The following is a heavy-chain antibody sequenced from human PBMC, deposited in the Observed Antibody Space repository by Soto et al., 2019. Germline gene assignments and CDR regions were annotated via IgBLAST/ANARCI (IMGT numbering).Heavy chain of an antibody. D-gene: IGHD4-17*01. Sequence: EVQLLESGGGLVQPGGSLRLSCAASGFTFSSYAMSWVRQAPGKGLEWVSAISGSGGSTYYADSVKCRFTISRDNPKNPLYLQRNSLRAEDTDVYYWAEEAPDYGYYRNWYFDLWGRGTLVTVSS. CDR1: GFTFSSYA. CDR3: AEEAPDYGYYRNWYFDL. V-gene: IGHV3-23*01. CDR2: ISGSGGST. J-gene: IGHJ2*01.